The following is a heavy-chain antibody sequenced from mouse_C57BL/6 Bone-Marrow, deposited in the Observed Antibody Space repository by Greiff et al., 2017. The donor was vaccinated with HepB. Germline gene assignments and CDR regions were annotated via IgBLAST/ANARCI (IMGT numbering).Heavy chain of an antibody. CDR1: GYTFTSYW. D-gene: IGHD2-14*01. J-gene: IGHJ3*01. CDR2: IHTSDSDN. Sequence: QVQLQQPGADLVQPGASLKVSCTASGYTFTSYWMHWVQQSPGQGLEWIGMIHTSDSDNNYNQKLTGTATLTVDKSSSTAYMQLSSLTSEDSAVYYCARGTDWFAYWGQGTLVTVSA. CDR3: ARGTDWFAY. V-gene: IGHV1-74*01.